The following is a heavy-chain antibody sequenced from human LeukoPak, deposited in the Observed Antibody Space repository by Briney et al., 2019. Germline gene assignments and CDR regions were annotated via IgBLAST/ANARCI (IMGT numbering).Heavy chain of an antibody. CDR2: IYYSGST. D-gene: IGHD2-2*02. Sequence: SETLSLTCTVSGGSISSYYWSWIRQPPGKGPEWIGYIYYSGSTNYNPSFKSRVTISVDTSKNQFSLRLSSVTAADTPVYYCARRGYCSGTNCYIFDYWGQGTLVTVSS. J-gene: IGHJ4*02. CDR3: ARRGYCSGTNCYIFDY. CDR1: GGSISSYY. V-gene: IGHV4-59*08.